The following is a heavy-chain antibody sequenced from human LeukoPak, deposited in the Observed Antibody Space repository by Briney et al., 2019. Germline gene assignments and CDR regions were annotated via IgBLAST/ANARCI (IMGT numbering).Heavy chain of an antibody. Sequence: ASVKVSCKASGYTFTGYYMHWVRQAPGQGLEWMGWINPNSGGPNYAQKFQGRVTMTRDTSISTAYMELSRLRSDDTAVYYCAREKFVLMVYASEDAFDIWGQGTMVTVSS. CDR2: INPNSGGP. J-gene: IGHJ3*02. CDR1: GYTFTGYY. CDR3: AREKFVLMVYASEDAFDI. D-gene: IGHD2-8*01. V-gene: IGHV1-2*02.